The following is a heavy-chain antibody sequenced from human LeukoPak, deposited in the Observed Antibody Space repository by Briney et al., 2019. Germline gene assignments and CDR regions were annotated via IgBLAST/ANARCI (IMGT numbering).Heavy chain of an antibody. Sequence: PSETLSLTCTVSGGSISSSSYYWGWIRQPPGKGLEWIGSIYYSGSTYYNPSLKGRVTISVDTSKNQFSLKLSSVTAADTAVYYCARDFADYGDSRDAFDIWGQGTMVTVSS. CDR1: GGSISSSSYY. D-gene: IGHD4-17*01. CDR3: ARDFADYGDSRDAFDI. J-gene: IGHJ3*02. V-gene: IGHV4-39*07. CDR2: IYYSGST.